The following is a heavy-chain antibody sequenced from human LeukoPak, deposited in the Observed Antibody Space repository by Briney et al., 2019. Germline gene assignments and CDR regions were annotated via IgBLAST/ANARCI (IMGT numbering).Heavy chain of an antibody. V-gene: IGHV4-39*01. Sequence: TSETLSLTCTVSGGSISSSSYYWGWLRQPPGKGLEWIGSIYYSGSTYYNPSLKSRVTISVATSKNQFSLKLSSVTAADAAVYYCARPARDILTASGNWFDLWGQGTLVTVSS. J-gene: IGHJ5*02. D-gene: IGHD3-9*01. CDR2: IYYSGST. CDR1: GGSISSSSYY. CDR3: ARPARDILTASGNWFDL.